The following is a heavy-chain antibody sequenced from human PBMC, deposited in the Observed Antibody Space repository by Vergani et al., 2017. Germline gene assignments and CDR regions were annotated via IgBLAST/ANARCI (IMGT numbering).Heavy chain of an antibody. CDR3: ARAHHLSSPHFDY. D-gene: IGHD6-6*01. CDR2: ISSSSSYI. J-gene: IGHJ4*02. Sequence: EVQLVESGGGLVKPGGSLRLSCAASGFTFSSYSMNWVRQAPVKGLEWVSSISSSSSYIYYADSVKGRFTISRDNAKNSLYLQMNSLRAEDTAVYYCARAHHLSSPHFDYWGQGTLVTVSS. V-gene: IGHV3-21*01. CDR1: GFTFSSYS.